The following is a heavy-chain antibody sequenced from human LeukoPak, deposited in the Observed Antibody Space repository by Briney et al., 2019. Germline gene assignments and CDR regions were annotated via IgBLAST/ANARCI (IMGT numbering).Heavy chain of an antibody. V-gene: IGHV1-2*02. CDR1: GYTFTGYY. J-gene: IGHJ2*01. CDR3: ARAGAATVPDWHFDV. Sequence: GASVKVSCKASGYTFTGYYMHWVRQAPGQGLEWMGWINPNSGGTNYAQKFQGRVTMTRDTSITTADMELSGLRSDDTAVYYCARAGAATVPDWHFDVWGRGTLVTISS. D-gene: IGHD1-26*01. CDR2: INPNSGGT.